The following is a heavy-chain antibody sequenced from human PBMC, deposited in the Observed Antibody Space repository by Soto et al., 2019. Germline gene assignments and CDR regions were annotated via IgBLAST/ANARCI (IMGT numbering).Heavy chain of an antibody. V-gene: IGHV4-31*03. CDR1: GGSISSGGYY. D-gene: IGHD2-21*02. J-gene: IGHJ4*02. CDR2: IYYSGST. Sequence: QVQLQESGPGLVKPSQTLSLTCTVSGGSISSGGYYWSWIRQHPGKGLEWIGYIYYSGSTYYNPSLKRRVTISVDTSKNQFSLKLSSVTAADTAVYYCVRGRVVTATLKYYFDYWGQGTLVTVSS. CDR3: VRGRVVTATLKYYFDY.